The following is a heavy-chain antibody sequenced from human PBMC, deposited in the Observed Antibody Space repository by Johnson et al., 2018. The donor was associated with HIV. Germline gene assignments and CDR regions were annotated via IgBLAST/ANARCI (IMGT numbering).Heavy chain of an antibody. Sequence: QVQLVESGGGLVKPGGSLRLSCAASGFTFSDYYMSWIRQAPGKGLEWVSYISNSGETVFYADSVKGRFTVSRDNTKNSLFLQIDTLRAEDTAVYYCAMAKLGGVFDLWGQGTMVTVSS. D-gene: IGHD2-8*02. V-gene: IGHV3-11*04. CDR1: GFTFSDYY. J-gene: IGHJ3*01. CDR3: AMAKLGGVFDL. CDR2: ISNSGETV.